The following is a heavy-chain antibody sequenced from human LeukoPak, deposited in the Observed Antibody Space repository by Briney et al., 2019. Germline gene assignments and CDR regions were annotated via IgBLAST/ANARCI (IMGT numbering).Heavy chain of an antibody. CDR3: AKDRKINHYDSSGYFDY. D-gene: IGHD3-22*01. CDR1: GFTFSSYA. CDR2: ISGSGGST. V-gene: IGHV3-23*01. J-gene: IGHJ4*02. Sequence: GGSLRLSCAASGFTFSSYAMSWVRQAPGKGLEWVSAISGSGGSTYYADSVKGRFTISRDNSKNTLYLQMNSLRAEDTAVYYCAKDRKINHYDSSGYFDYWGQGTLVTVSS.